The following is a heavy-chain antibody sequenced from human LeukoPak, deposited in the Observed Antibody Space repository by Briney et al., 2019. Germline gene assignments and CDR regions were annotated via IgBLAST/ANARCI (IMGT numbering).Heavy chain of an antibody. CDR1: GGSFSGYY. J-gene: IGHJ4*02. D-gene: IGHD1-14*01. CDR3: ARHGTISSESYFDY. CDR2: INRSGST. V-gene: IGHV4-34*01. Sequence: SETLCLTCAVYGGSFSGYYWTWIRQPPGKGLEWIGEINRSGSTNYNPSLKSRVTGFVDTSKNQVSLRLSSVTAADTAVYYCARHGTISSESYFDYWGQGAVDTVSS.